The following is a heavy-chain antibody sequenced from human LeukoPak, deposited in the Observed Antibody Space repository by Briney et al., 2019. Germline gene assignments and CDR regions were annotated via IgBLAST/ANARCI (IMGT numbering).Heavy chain of an antibody. V-gene: IGHV4-34*01. CDR1: GGSFSGYY. CDR2: INHSGST. Sequence: SETLSLTCAVSGGSFSGYYWSWIRQPPGKGLEWIGEINHSGSTNYNPSLKSRVTISVDTSKNQFSLKLSSVTAADTAAYYCARVEYLSYAFDNWGQGTMVTVSS. J-gene: IGHJ3*02. CDR3: ARVEYLSYAFDN. D-gene: IGHD2/OR15-2a*01.